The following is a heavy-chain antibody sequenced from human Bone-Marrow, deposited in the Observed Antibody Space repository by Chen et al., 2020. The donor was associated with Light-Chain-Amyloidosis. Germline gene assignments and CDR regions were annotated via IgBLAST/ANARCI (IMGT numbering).Heavy chain of an antibody. Sequence: LESGGGLIQPGGSVRLSCSASAFTFNTYALSWVRQAPGKGLEWVSAISSGGGSTYYADSVNGRFTISRDNSRNTLYLQMNSLRVEDTAVYYCAKVWYASGTYFENWGQGTLVTVSS. CDR3: AKVWYASGTYFEN. J-gene: IGHJ4*02. CDR2: ISSGGGST. D-gene: IGHD1-26*01. V-gene: IGHV3-23*01. CDR1: AFTFNTYA.